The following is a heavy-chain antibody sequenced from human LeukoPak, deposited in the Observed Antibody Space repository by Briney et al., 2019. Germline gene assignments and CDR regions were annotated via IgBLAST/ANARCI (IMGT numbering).Heavy chain of an antibody. Sequence: GGSLRLSCAASGFTFSSYSMNWVRQAPGKGLEWVSSINSSSSYIYYADSVKGRFTISRDNAKNSLYLQMNSLRAEDTAVYYCARVWGSMVRGVIYFDYWGQGTLVTVSS. V-gene: IGHV3-21*01. CDR1: GFTFSSYS. CDR2: INSSSSYI. CDR3: ARVWGSMVRGVIYFDY. D-gene: IGHD3-10*01. J-gene: IGHJ4*02.